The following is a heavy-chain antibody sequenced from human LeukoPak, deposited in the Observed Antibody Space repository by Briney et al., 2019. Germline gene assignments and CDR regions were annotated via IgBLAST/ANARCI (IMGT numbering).Heavy chain of an antibody. CDR2: ISSVGHNK. Sequence: ERSLRLSCAGSGFTFSYYAMHWVRQAPGKGLEWLAVISSVGHNKFYADSLKGRFTISRDNSNSTLSLQMNSLRPDDTAVYYCVRVHDPRGDAYNFLTWFFDLWGRGTLVTVSS. CDR1: GFTFSYYA. CDR3: VRVHDPRGDAYNFLTWFFDL. J-gene: IGHJ2*01. V-gene: IGHV3-30*01. D-gene: IGHD5-24*01.